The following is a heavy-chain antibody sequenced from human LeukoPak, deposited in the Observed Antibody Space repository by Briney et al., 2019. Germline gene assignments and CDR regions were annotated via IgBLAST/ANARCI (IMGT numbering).Heavy chain of an antibody. J-gene: IGHJ5*02. CDR2: ISYDGSNQ. CDR3: AKEVLRGLAGGVAGWFDP. V-gene: IGHV3-30*18. Sequence: GRSLRLSCAASGFTFNNYGMHWVRQAPGKGLEWVAVISYDGSNQYYADSAKGRFTISRDNSKNTLYLQMNSLKFEDTAVYYCAKEVLRGLAGGVAGWFDPWGQGTRVPVSS. CDR1: GFTFNNYG. D-gene: IGHD3-16*01.